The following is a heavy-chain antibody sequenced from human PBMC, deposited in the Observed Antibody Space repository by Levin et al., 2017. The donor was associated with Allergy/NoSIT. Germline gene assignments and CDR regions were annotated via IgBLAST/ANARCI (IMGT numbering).Heavy chain of an antibody. V-gene: IGHV3-74*01. CDR1: GFTFSNYW. CDR3: ARDRSIELAVAGLDY. Sequence: GESLKISCAASGFTFSNYWMHWVRQAPGKGLVWVSRINSDGITTTYADSVKGRFTISRDNAKNTLYLQMNSLRSEDTAIYSCARDRSIELAVAGLDYWGQGILVTVSS. D-gene: IGHD6-19*01. J-gene: IGHJ4*02. CDR2: INSDGITT.